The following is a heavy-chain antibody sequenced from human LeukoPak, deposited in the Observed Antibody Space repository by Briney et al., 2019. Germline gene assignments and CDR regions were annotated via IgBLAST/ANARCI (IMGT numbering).Heavy chain of an antibody. CDR3: ARDSGTTGEVKFDP. J-gene: IGHJ5*02. V-gene: IGHV4-4*07. Sequence: SETLSLTCTVSGGSISSYYWSWIRQPPGKGLEWIGRIYTSGSTDYNPSLKSRATMSVDTSKNQFSLKLSSVTAADTAVYYCARDSGTTGEVKFDPWGQGTLVTVSS. D-gene: IGHD3-10*01. CDR2: IYTSGST. CDR1: GGSISSYY.